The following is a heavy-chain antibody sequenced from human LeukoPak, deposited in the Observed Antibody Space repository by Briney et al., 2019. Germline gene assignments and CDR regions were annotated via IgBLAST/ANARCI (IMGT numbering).Heavy chain of an antibody. J-gene: IGHJ3*01. CDR2: ITRSGQNT. D-gene: IGHD4-11*01. Sequence: GGSLRLSCAASGFPFGDFAMTWVRQVPGGGLQWVSTITRSGQNTYYADSVKGCFTISRDDYKGMLYLQMNSLRAEDTAMYYCMKDDYCSIPGCVIDALVVWGQGTVVTVSS. V-gene: IGHV3-23*01. CDR1: GFPFGDFA. CDR3: MKDDYCSIPGCVIDALVV.